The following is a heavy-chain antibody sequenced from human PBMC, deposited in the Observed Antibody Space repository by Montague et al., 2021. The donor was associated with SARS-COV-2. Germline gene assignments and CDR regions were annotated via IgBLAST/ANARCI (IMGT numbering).Heavy chain of an antibody. Sequence: SETLSLTCAVYGGSFSSYYWSWIRQTPGKGLDWIGEINHSGSTNYNPSLKSRVTISVDTSKNQFSLKLSSVTAADTAVYYCTREGYQVLWSDYYYYGMDVWGQGTTVTVSS. V-gene: IGHV4-34*01. CDR1: GGSFSSYY. CDR3: TREGYQVLWSDYYYYGMDV. CDR2: INHSGST. D-gene: IGHD2-2*01. J-gene: IGHJ6*02.